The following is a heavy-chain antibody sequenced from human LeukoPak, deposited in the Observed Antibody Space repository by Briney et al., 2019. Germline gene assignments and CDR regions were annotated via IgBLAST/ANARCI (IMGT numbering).Heavy chain of an antibody. J-gene: IGHJ3*02. D-gene: IGHD1-26*01. V-gene: IGHV4-59*01. CDR2: IYYSGST. Sequence: PSETLSLTCTAFGGSISSYYWSWIRQPPGKGLEWIGSIYYSGSTNYNPSLKSRVTISVDTSKNQFSLKLSSVTAADTAVYYCARDQSSGSYYHDAFDIWGQGTMVTVSS. CDR3: ARDQSSGSYYHDAFDI. CDR1: GGSISSYY.